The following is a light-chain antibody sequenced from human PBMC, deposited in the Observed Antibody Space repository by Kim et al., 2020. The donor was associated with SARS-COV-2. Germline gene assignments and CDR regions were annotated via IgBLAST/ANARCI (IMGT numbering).Light chain of an antibody. Sequence: DIEMTQSPSALSAPVGDRVTITCRATQSVSINLNWYQQRPGKAPRLLTYGASTLRSGVPSWFSGSGSETGFTLTISSLQAEDFAIYYCQQTFSTQYSFGQGTKLEI. V-gene: IGKV1-39*01. CDR2: GAS. CDR3: QQTFSTQYS. CDR1: QSVSIN. J-gene: IGKJ2*03.